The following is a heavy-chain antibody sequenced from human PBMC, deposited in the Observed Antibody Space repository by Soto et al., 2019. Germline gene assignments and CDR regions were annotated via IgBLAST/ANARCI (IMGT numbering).Heavy chain of an antibody. V-gene: IGHV1-8*01. CDR1: GYTFTSYD. D-gene: IGHD4-17*01. CDR3: ARGIKYGAYSRWFDP. J-gene: IGHJ5*02. Sequence: GASVKVSCKASGYTFTSYDINWVRQDTGQGLEYLGWMNPNSGNTGYVQKFQGRVTMTRDTSISTAYMELSSLRSEDSAVYFCARGIKYGAYSRWFDPWGQGTLVTVSS. CDR2: MNPNSGNT.